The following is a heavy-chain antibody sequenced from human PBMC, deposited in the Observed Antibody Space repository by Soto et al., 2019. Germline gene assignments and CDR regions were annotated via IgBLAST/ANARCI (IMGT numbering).Heavy chain of an antibody. CDR1: GFTFSSYG. CDR3: AKDGIDY. Sequence: QVQLVESGGGVVQPGRSLRLSCAASGFTFSSYGMHWVRQAPGKGLEWVAVLSYDGSNKYYADSVKGRFTISRDNSKNTLYLQMNSLRAEDTAVYYCAKDGIDYWGQGTLVTVSS. D-gene: IGHD1-1*01. J-gene: IGHJ4*02. V-gene: IGHV3-30*18. CDR2: LSYDGSNK.